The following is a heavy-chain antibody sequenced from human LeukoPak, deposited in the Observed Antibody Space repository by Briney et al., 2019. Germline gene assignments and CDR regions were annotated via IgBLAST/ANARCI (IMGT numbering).Heavy chain of an antibody. V-gene: IGHV3-43*02. CDR1: GLTFDDYA. D-gene: IGHD3-22*01. J-gene: IGHJ4*02. CDR2: ISGDGGST. Sequence: GGSLRLSCAASGLTFDDYAMHWVRQAPGKGLEWVSLISGDGGSTYYADSVKGRFAISRDNSKNSLYLQMNSLRTEDTALYYCAKDINYYDSSGYYFDYWGQGTLVTVSS. CDR3: AKDINYYDSSGYYFDY.